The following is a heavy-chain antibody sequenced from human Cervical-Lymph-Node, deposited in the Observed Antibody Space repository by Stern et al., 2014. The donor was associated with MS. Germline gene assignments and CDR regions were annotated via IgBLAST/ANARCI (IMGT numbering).Heavy chain of an antibody. V-gene: IGHV2-5*01. CDR1: GLSLNAGGVG. J-gene: IGHJ4*02. CDR2: IFSNGEK. CDR3: VHTTGWFRYDY. Sequence: QVTLKESGPTLVKPTQTLTLTCSFSGLSLNAGGVGMGWIRQPPGKALEWLGVIFSNGEKRYNPSLESRLTITHDTSTNLVVLLLTGLDPVYTATYFCVHTTGWFRYDYWGQGALVTVSS. D-gene: IGHD2-15*01.